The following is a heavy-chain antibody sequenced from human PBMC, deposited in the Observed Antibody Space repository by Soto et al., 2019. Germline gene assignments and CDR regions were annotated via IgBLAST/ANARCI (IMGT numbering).Heavy chain of an antibody. V-gene: IGHV3-33*06. Sequence: PVGPLRLSCTASEFTVSSYGMHWVRQAPCKGLELVSVVWYDGSNKYYADSVKGRFTISRDNSKNTLYLQMNSLRAEDTAVYYCAKKAFDLWGQGTMVTVSS. CDR3: AKKAFDL. J-gene: IGHJ3*01. CDR1: EFTVSSYG. CDR2: VWYDGSNK.